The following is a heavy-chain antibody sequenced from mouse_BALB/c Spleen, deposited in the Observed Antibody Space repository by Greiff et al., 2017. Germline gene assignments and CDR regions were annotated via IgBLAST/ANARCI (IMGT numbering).Heavy chain of an antibody. CDR1: GYSITSDYA. J-gene: IGHJ1*01. D-gene: IGHD2-4*01. CDR2: ISYSGST. Sequence: EVQLQQSGPGLVKPSQSLSLTCTVTGYSITSDYAWNWIRQFPGNKLEWMGYISYSGSTSYNPSLKSRISITRDTSKNQFFLQLNSVTTEDTATYYCARYDDYDWYFDVWGAGTTVTVSS. V-gene: IGHV3-2*02. CDR3: ARYDDYDWYFDV.